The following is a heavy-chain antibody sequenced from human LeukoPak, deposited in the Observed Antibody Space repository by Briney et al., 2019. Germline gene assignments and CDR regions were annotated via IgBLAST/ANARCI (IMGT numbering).Heavy chain of an antibody. J-gene: IGHJ4*02. V-gene: IGHV3-23*01. Sequence: GGSLRLSCAASGFTFSSYGMSWVRQAPGKELEWVSVMSGGGGSTYDADSVKGRFTISRDNSKNTLYLQMNSLRAEDTAVYYCAKEYSGNYYYFDYWGQGTLVTVSS. CDR3: AKEYSGNYYYFDY. D-gene: IGHD1-26*01. CDR2: MSGGGGST. CDR1: GFTFSSYG.